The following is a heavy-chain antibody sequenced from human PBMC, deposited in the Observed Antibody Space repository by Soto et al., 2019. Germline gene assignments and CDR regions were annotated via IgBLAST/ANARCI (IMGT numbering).Heavy chain of an antibody. D-gene: IGHD2-2*01. CDR3: AKLSCTSSTCYFPGWFDP. Sequence: SQTLSLTCAISGDIVSSNSAALNWIRQSPSRCLEWLGRTYYRSKWYNDYAVSVKSRITINPDTSKNQFSLQLKSMTAADTAVYYCAKLSCTSSTCYFPGWFDPWGQGTLVTVSS. CDR1: GDIVSSNSAA. J-gene: IGHJ5*02. CDR2: TYYRSKWYN. V-gene: IGHV6-1*01.